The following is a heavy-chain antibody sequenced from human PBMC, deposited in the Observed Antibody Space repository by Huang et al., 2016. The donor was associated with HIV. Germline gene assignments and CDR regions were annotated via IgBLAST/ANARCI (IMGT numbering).Heavy chain of an antibody. V-gene: IGHV7-4-1*02. CDR2: IITITGDP. J-gene: IGHJ6*03. CDR1: GYTFTGYP. Sequence: QVQLVQSGSVLKEPGASVKVSCKASGYTFTGYPLTWVRQAPGQGLGCVGSIITITGDPTYAQAFTGRLVLSRDTSVSTSYLQISSLKPEDTATYFCARGISRSVHNYYYMDVWGKGTTVTVSS. D-gene: IGHD6-19*01. CDR3: ARGISRSVHNYYYMDV.